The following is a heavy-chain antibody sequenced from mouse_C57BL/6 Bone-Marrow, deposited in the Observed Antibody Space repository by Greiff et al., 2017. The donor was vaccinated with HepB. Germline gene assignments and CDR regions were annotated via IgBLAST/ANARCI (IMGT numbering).Heavy chain of an antibody. CDR2: IYPGDGDT. D-gene: IGHD2-5*01. J-gene: IGHJ2*01. Sequence: VQLQQSGAELVKPGASVKISCKASGYAFSSYWMNWVKQRPGKGLEWIGQIYPGDGDTNYNGKFKGKATLTADKSSSTAYMQLSSLTSEDSAVYFCARGGSNWNYFDYWGQGTTLTVSS. CDR3: ARGGSNWNYFDY. CDR1: GYAFSSYW. V-gene: IGHV1-80*01.